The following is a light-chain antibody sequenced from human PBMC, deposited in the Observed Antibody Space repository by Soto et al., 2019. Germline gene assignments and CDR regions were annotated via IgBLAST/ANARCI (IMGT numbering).Light chain of an antibody. CDR3: QQYGSSLLT. Sequence: EIVLTQSPGTLSLSPGERATLSCRASQSVSSSYLAWYQQKPGQAPRLLIYGAFSRAAGIRDRFIGSGSGTDFTLTISRLEPEDFAVYYCQQYGSSLLTFGGGTKVEIK. CDR2: GAF. V-gene: IGKV3-20*01. CDR1: QSVSSSY. J-gene: IGKJ4*01.